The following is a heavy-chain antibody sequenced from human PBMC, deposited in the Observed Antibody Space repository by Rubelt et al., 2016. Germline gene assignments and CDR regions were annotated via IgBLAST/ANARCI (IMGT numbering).Heavy chain of an antibody. V-gene: IGHV1-46*01. D-gene: IGHD3-22*01. CDR1: GYTFTSYY. Sequence: QVQLVQSGAEVKKPGASVKVSCKASGYTFTSYYMHWVRQAPGQGLEWMGIINPSGGSTSYAQKFQGRVTMTRDTSISTAYMELSRLGSDDTAVYYCASGRVDRRGYRYFDYWGQGTLVTVSS. CDR3: ASGRVDRRGYRYFDY. J-gene: IGHJ4*02. CDR2: INPSGGST.